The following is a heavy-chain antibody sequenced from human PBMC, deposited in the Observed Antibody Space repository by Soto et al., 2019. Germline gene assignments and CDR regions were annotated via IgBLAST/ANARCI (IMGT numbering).Heavy chain of an antibody. CDR1: GFTFSSYW. D-gene: IGHD2-15*01. CDR3: ARDFYCSGGSCYSKALEFDP. Sequence: GGSLRLSCAASGFTFSSYWMSWVRQAPGKGLEWVANIKQDGSEKYYVDSVKGRFTISRDNAKNSLYLQMNSLRAEDTAVYYCARDFYCSGGSCYSKALEFDPWGQGTLVTVSS. V-gene: IGHV3-7*04. CDR2: IKQDGSEK. J-gene: IGHJ5*02.